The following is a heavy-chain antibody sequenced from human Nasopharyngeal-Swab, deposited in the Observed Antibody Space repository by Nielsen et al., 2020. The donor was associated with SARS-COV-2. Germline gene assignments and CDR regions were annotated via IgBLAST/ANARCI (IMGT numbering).Heavy chain of an antibody. D-gene: IGHD3-3*01. CDR3: AKDGMYYDFWSGYSTVMEAYYYYYMDV. Sequence: VRQAPGKGLEWVAVISYDGSNKYYADSVKGRFTISGDNSKNTLYLQMNSLRAEDTAVYYCAKDGMYYDFWSGYSTVMEAYYYYYMDVWGKGTTVTVSS. J-gene: IGHJ6*03. V-gene: IGHV3-30*18. CDR2: ISYDGSNK.